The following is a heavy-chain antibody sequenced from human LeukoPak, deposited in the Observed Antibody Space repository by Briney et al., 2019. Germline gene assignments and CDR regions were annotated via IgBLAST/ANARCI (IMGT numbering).Heavy chain of an antibody. J-gene: IGHJ6*03. D-gene: IGHD2-2*01. V-gene: IGHV3-23*01. Sequence: GGSLRLSCAASGFTFSSYDMSWVRQAPGKGLEWVSSITLSGSSTFYAESVKGRFTISRDNSKNTLYVQMNSLGAEDTAVYYCAKRGNPAVGHHYLDVWGKGTTVSVSS. CDR2: ITLSGSST. CDR1: GFTFSSYD. CDR3: AKRGNPAVGHHYLDV.